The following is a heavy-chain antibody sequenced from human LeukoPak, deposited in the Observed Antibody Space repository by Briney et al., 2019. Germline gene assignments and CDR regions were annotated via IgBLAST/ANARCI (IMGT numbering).Heavy chain of an antibody. V-gene: IGHV3-15*01. CDR2: IKSKVDGSTV. D-gene: IGHD2-2*01. J-gene: IGHJ4*02. CDR1: GFTFSSAW. Sequence: GGSLRLSCATSGFTFSSAWMNWVRQAPGKGLEWVGRIKSKVDGSTVDYAAPAKVISTISRDDSENVLYLQMNSPKTEDTAVYYCAADVPEPTAPIDYWGQGTLVTVSS. CDR3: AADVPEPTAPIDY.